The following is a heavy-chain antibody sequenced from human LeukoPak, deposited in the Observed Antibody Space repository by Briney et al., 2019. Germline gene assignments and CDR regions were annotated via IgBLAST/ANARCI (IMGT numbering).Heavy chain of an antibody. CDR3: ARWFCTSTTCYYDY. J-gene: IGHJ4*02. V-gene: IGHV3-53*01. CDR1: GFTVSSNY. CDR2: IYNTGDT. D-gene: IGHD2-2*01. Sequence: QPGGSQRLSCAASGFTVSSNYMSWVRQAPGKGLEWVSFIYNTGDTKYADSVKGRFTISRDNSKNTLSLQMNSLRADDTAVYFCARWFCTSTTCYYDYWGQGTLVTVSS.